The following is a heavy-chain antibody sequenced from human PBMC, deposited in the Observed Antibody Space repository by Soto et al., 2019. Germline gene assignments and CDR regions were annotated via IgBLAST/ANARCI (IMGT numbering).Heavy chain of an antibody. J-gene: IGHJ4*02. Sequence: PSETLSLTCTVSGGSISSYYWSWIRQPPGKGLEWIGYIYYSGSTNYNPSLKSRVTISVDTSKNQFSLKLSSVTAADTAVYYCARADYDILTGYYTPSFFDYWGPGTLDTVSS. CDR1: GGSISSYY. CDR3: ARADYDILTGYYTPSFFDY. CDR2: IYYSGST. D-gene: IGHD3-9*01. V-gene: IGHV4-59*01.